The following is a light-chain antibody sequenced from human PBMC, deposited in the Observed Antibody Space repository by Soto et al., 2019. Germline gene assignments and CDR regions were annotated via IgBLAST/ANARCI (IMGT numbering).Light chain of an antibody. V-gene: IGKV3-15*01. CDR3: HHYHKWPHT. J-gene: IGKJ4*02. CDR1: QSVASN. CDR2: GAS. Sequence: DIVMTQSRATLSVSPGERATLSCRASQSVASNLAWYQQRPGQAPRLLIYGASTRATGVPARFSGSGSGTEFTLTISSLQSEDFAGYYCHHYHKWPHTFGGGPKVEIK.